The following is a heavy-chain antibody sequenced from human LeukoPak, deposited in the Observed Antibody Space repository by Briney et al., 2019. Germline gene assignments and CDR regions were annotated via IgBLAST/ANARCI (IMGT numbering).Heavy chain of an antibody. CDR1: RFTLSSYW. J-gene: IGHJ4*02. V-gene: IGHV3-7*01. D-gene: IGHD3-22*01. CDR2: IKQDGSEK. Sequence: GGSLRLSCAVSRFTLSSYWMSWVRQAPGKGLEWVANIKQDGSEKYYVDSVKGRFTISRDNTKNSLYPQMNSLRAEDTAVYYCVRIRYDSSGYDYWGQGTLVTVSS. CDR3: VRIRYDSSGYDY.